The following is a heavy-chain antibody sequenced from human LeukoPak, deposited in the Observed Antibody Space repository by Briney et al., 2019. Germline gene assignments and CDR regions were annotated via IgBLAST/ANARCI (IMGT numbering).Heavy chain of an antibody. CDR3: ARGRRDGYNFFYYYMGV. Sequence: SETLSLTCTVSGGSISSYYWSWIRQPPGKGLEWIGYIYYSGSTNYNPSLKSRVTISVDTSKNQFSLKLSSVTAADTAVYYCARGRRDGYNFFYYYMGVWGKGTTVTISS. J-gene: IGHJ6*03. CDR2: IYYSGST. CDR1: GGSISSYY. V-gene: IGHV4-59*01. D-gene: IGHD5-24*01.